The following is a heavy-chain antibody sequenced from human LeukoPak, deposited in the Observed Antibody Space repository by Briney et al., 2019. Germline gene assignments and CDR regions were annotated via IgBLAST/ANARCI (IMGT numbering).Heavy chain of an antibody. CDR2: ISSSGSTI. Sequence: PGGSLRLSCAASGFTFSSYSMNWVRQAPGKGLEWVSYISSSGSTIYYADSVKGRFTISRDNAKNSLYLQMNSLRAEDTAVYYCARGFDGYGFYLDYWGRGALVTVSS. CDR1: GFTFSSYS. CDR3: ARGFDGYGFYLDY. V-gene: IGHV3-48*04. D-gene: IGHD3/OR15-3a*01. J-gene: IGHJ4*02.